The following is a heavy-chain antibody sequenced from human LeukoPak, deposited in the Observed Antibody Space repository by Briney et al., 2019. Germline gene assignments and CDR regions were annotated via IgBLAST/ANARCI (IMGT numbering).Heavy chain of an antibody. J-gene: IGHJ4*02. Sequence: SETLSLTCAVYGGSFSGYYWSWIRQPPGKGLEWIGEMNHSGSTNYNPSLKSRVTISVDTSKNQFSLKLSSVTAADTAVYYCARGVRYYDSSGYTYWGQGTLVTVSS. CDR3: ARGVRYYDSSGYTY. CDR1: GGSFSGYY. CDR2: MNHSGST. V-gene: IGHV4-34*01. D-gene: IGHD3-22*01.